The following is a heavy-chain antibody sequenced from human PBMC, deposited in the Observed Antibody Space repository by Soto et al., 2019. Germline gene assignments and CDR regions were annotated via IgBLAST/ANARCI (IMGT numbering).Heavy chain of an antibody. Sequence: LRLSCAASGFTFSSYAMHWVRQAPGKGLEWVAVISYDGSNKYYADSMKGRFTISRDNSKNTLYLQMNSLRADDTAVYYCARGMIVVVVAATIFDYWGQGTLVTVSS. V-gene: IGHV3-30-3*01. CDR1: GFTFSSYA. CDR3: ARGMIVVVVAATIFDY. J-gene: IGHJ4*02. CDR2: ISYDGSNK. D-gene: IGHD2-15*01.